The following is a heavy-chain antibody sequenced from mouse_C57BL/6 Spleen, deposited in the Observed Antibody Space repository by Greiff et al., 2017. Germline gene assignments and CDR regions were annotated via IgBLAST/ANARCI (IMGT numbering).Heavy chain of an antibody. CDR2: ISSGGSYT. J-gene: IGHJ2*01. Sequence: EVMLVESGGDLVKPGGSLKLSCAASGFTFSSYGMSWVRQTPDKRLEWVATISSGGSYTYYPDSVKGRFTISRDNAKNTLYLQMSSLKSEDTAMYYCARGDSNYDYFDYWGQGTTLTVSS. CDR1: GFTFSSYG. D-gene: IGHD2-5*01. V-gene: IGHV5-6*02. CDR3: ARGDSNYDYFDY.